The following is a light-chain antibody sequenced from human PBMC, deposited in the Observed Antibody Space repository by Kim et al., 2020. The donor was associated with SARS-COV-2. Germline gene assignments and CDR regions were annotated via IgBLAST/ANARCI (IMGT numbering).Light chain of an antibody. CDR1: QSVDRSY. Sequence: SPGERAPLSCRASQSVDRSYLAWYQQKPGQAPRLLIYGASSRATGIPDRFSGSGSGTDFTLTISRLEPEDFAVYYCQQYGSSLFTFGPGTKVDIK. CDR2: GAS. CDR3: QQYGSSLFT. J-gene: IGKJ3*01. V-gene: IGKV3-20*01.